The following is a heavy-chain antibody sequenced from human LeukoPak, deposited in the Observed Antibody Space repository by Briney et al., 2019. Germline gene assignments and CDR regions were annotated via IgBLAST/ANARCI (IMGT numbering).Heavy chain of an antibody. Sequence: PGGSLRLSCAASGFTLSSYAMSWVRQAPGKGLEWVSAISGSGGSTYYADSVKGRFTISRDNSKNTLYLQMNSLRAEDTAVYYCAKDPRELPTLYPKSWGQGTLVTVSS. CDR3: AKDPRELPTLYPKS. CDR2: ISGSGGST. D-gene: IGHD1-26*01. V-gene: IGHV3-23*01. CDR1: GFTLSSYA. J-gene: IGHJ4*02.